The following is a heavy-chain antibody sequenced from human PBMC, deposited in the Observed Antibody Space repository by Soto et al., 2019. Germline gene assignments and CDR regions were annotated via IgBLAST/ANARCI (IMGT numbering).Heavy chain of an antibody. J-gene: IGHJ6*02. Sequence: PTLVNPTQTLTLTCTFSAFSLSTGGVGVGWIRQPPGKALEWLALIYWDDDKRYSPSLRSRLTITKDTSKNQVVLTMTNMDPVDTATYYCIQSRCGGDCLQSYASYYYYGMDVWGQGTTVTVSS. D-gene: IGHD2-21*02. CDR1: AFSLSTGGVG. V-gene: IGHV2-5*02. CDR2: IYWDDDK. CDR3: IQSRCGGDCLQSYASYYYYGMDV.